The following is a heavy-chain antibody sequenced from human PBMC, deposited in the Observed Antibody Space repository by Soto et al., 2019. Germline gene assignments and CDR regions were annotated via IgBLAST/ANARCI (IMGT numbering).Heavy chain of an antibody. CDR3: VRTWHGFDI. V-gene: IGHV3-74*01. Sequence: EVQLVESGGGLVQPVGSLRLSCAASGFTFSTYWMHWVRQAPEKGLLWVSHINGDGSYTDFADSVKGRFTISRDNAKNTVYLQMQSLRVEYTAVYFCVRTWHGFDIWGPGTMVTVSS. CDR1: GFTFSTYW. CDR2: INGDGSYT. J-gene: IGHJ3*02.